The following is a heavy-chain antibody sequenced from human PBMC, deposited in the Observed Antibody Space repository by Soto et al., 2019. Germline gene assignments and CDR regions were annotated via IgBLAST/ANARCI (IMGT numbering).Heavy chain of an antibody. J-gene: IGHJ5*02. D-gene: IGHD3-10*01. Sequence: SQTLSLTCVISGDSVSSNSAAWNWIRQSPSRGLEWLGRTYYRSKWYNDYAVSVKSRITINPDTSKNQFSLQLNSVTPEDTAVYYCARDQSKTYGSGSPNWFDPWGQGTLVTVS. V-gene: IGHV6-1*01. CDR2: TYYRSKWYN. CDR3: ARDQSKTYGSGSPNWFDP. CDR1: GDSVSSNSAA.